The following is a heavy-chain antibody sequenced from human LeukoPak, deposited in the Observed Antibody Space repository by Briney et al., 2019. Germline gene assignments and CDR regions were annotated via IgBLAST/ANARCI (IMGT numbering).Heavy chain of an antibody. D-gene: IGHD5-18*01. CDR1: GYSISSGYY. Sequence: SETLSLTCTVSGYSISSGYYWGWIRQPPGKGLEWIGSIYHSGSTYYNPSLKSRVTISVDTSKNQFSLKLSSVTAADTAVYYCARASSWIQLWPVDYWGQGTLVTVSS. J-gene: IGHJ4*02. CDR2: IYHSGST. V-gene: IGHV4-38-2*02. CDR3: ARASSWIQLWPVDY.